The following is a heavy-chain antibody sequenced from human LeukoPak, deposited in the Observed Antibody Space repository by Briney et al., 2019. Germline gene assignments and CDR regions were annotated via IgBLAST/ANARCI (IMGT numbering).Heavy chain of an antibody. Sequence: SETLSLTCTVSGVSISSYYWSWIRQPPGKGLEWIGYIYYSGSTNYNPSPKSRVTISVDTSKNQFSLKLSSVTAADTAVYYCAGSWIQLWFSPDYWGQGTLVTVSS. V-gene: IGHV4-59*01. D-gene: IGHD5-18*01. J-gene: IGHJ4*02. CDR3: AGSWIQLWFSPDY. CDR2: IYYSGST. CDR1: GVSISSYY.